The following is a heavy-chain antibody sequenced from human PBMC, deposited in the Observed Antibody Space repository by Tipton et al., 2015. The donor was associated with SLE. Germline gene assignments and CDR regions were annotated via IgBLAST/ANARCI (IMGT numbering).Heavy chain of an antibody. CDR3: ARDGDIVVVVAATLFDY. V-gene: IGHV1-18*01. J-gene: IGHJ4*02. D-gene: IGHD2-15*01. CDR1: GYTFTTYG. CDR2: ISAYNGNT. Sequence: QSGAEVKKPGASVKVSCRTSGYTFTTYGISWVRQAPGQGLEWMGWISAYNGNTNYAQKLQGRVTMTTDTSTNTAYMELRSLRSDDTAVYYCARDGDIVVVVAATLFDYWGQGTLVTVSS.